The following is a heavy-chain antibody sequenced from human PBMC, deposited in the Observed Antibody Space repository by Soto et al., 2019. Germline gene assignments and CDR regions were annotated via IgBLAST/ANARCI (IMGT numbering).Heavy chain of an antibody. J-gene: IGHJ3*02. CDR1: GFTLSDHY. V-gene: IGHV3-72*01. Sequence: EVQLVESGGGLVQPGGSLRLSCAASGFTLSDHYMDWVRQAPEKGLEWVGRIRNKAKSYTTEYAASVKGRFTISRDDSKNSLYLQMNSLKTEDTTVYSGARSGQDSSTWSDDVFDIWGQGTMVTVSS. CDR2: IRNKAKSYTT. D-gene: IGHD6-13*01. CDR3: ARSGQDSSTWSDDVFDI.